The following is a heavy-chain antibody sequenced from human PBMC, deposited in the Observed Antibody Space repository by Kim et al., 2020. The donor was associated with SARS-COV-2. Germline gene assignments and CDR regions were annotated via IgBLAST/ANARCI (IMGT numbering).Heavy chain of an antibody. CDR1: GYKFTTYW. V-gene: IGHV5-51*01. J-gene: IGHJ4*01. CDR3: SAGLGVVTHVYF. D-gene: IGHD3-10*01. CDR2: IYPCYSYT. Sequence: GESLKISFKASGYKFTTYWIGWVRQRPGSGLEWMLIIYPCYSYTRYSQSFQGQVTITADKSITTAYLQCTSVKASGSAMLYLSAGLGVVTHVYF.